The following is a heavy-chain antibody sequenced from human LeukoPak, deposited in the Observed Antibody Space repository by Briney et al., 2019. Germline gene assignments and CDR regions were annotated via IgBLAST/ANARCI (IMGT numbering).Heavy chain of an antibody. V-gene: IGHV3-53*04. CDR2: IYSGGST. CDR1: GFTVSSNY. D-gene: IGHD4-17*01. J-gene: IGHJ3*02. Sequence: GGSLRLSCAASGFTVSSNYMSWVRQAPGKGLEWVSVIYSGGSTYYADSVKGRFNISRHNSKNTLYLQMNSLRAEDTAVDYCARTTVTMSGAFDMGGQGTMVTVSS. CDR3: ARTTVTMSGAFDM.